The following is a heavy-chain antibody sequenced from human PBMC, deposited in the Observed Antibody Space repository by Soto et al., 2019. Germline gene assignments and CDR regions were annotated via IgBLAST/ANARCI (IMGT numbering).Heavy chain of an antibody. V-gene: IGHV1-18*01. Sequence: QVQLAQSANEVKKPGASVRVSCKAAGYTFIRYGIAWVRQAPGQGLEWMGWISPYNDYTVYAQKFQGRVSMTADTSTRTGYRNRRGLKSDDTAVDYCARGGYYDNSWGKLSHYGLDVWGQGTSVSVSS. D-gene: IGHD3-16*01. CDR2: ISPYNDYT. J-gene: IGHJ6*02. CDR3: ARGGYYDNSWGKLSHYGLDV. CDR1: GYTFIRYG.